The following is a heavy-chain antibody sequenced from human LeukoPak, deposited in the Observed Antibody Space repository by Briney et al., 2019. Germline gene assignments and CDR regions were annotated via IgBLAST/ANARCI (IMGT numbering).Heavy chain of an antibody. CDR1: GHTFTDYY. D-gene: IGHD5-24*01. Sequence: ASVKASCKASGHTFTDYYMHWVRQAPGQGLEWMGWINPNSGGTNYAQKFQGRVTMTRDTSISTAYMELSRLRSDDTAVYYCASQRWLQSNFDYWGQGTLVTVSS. J-gene: IGHJ4*02. V-gene: IGHV1-2*02. CDR2: INPNSGGT. CDR3: ASQRWLQSNFDY.